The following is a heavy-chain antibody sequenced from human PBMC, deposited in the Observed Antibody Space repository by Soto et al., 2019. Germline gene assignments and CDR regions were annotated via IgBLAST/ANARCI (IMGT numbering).Heavy chain of an antibody. D-gene: IGHD3-22*01. CDR2: TRNKANSYTT. V-gene: IGHV3-72*01. Sequence: GGSLRLSCAASGFTFSDHYMDWVRQAPGKGLEWVGRTRNKANSYTTEYAASVKGRFTISRDDSKNSLYLQMNSLKTEDTAVYYCARVGYYDSSGYFFDYWGQGTLVTVSS. CDR1: GFTFSDHY. CDR3: ARVGYYDSSGYFFDY. J-gene: IGHJ4*02.